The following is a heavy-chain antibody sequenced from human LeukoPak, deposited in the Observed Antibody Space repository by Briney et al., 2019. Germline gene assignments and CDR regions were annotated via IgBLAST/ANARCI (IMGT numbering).Heavy chain of an antibody. D-gene: IGHD3-10*01. Sequence: VQPGGSLTLSCSATGFTVSMYAMHWVRQAPGKGLEYVSGISSNGGSTYYADSVKGRFTISRDNSNNTLYLQMSSLRAEDTAVYYCVKSGIDYNEPYYFDYWGQGTLVTVSS. CDR2: ISSNGGST. CDR3: VKSGIDYNEPYYFDY. V-gene: IGHV3-64D*06. CDR1: GFTVSMYA. J-gene: IGHJ4*02.